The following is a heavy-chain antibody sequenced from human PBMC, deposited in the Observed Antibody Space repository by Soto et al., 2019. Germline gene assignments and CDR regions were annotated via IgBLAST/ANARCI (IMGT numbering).Heavy chain of an antibody. Sequence: PXXSLRLSFAASGFTFSSYSMHWVLQAPGKGLEWVSYISSSSSTIYYADSVKGRFTISRDNSKNTLYLHMNSLRDEDTAVYYCARQGAGGTRTWFDPWGQGTLVTVSS. CDR2: ISSSSSTI. CDR3: ARQGAGGTRTWFDP. J-gene: IGHJ5*02. CDR1: GFTFSSYS. D-gene: IGHD6-13*01. V-gene: IGHV3-48*02.